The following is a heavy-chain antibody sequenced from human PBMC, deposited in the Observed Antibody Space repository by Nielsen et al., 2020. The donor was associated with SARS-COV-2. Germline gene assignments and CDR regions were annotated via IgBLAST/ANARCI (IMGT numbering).Heavy chain of an antibody. CDR1: GFTFDDYT. CDR2: ISWDGGST. J-gene: IGHJ4*02. CDR3: ARVGATGFFDY. Sequence: GGSLRLSCAASGFTFDDYTMHWVRQAPGKGLEWVSLISWDGGSTYYADSVKGRFTTSRDNSKNSLYLQMNSLRTEDTALYYCARVGATGFFDYWGQGTLVTVSS. D-gene: IGHD1-26*01. V-gene: IGHV3-43*01.